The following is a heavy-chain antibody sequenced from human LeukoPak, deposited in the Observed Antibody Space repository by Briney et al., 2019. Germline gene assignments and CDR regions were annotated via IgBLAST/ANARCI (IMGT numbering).Heavy chain of an antibody. CDR3: ARSFTVTTGLDY. CDR1: GYTFTSSY. Sequence: ASVKVSCKASGYTFTSSYMHWVRQAPGQGLEWMGIINPSGGSTSYAQKFQGRVTMTRDTSTSTVYMELSSLRSEDTAVYYCARSFTVTTGLDYWGQGTLVTVSS. CDR2: INPSGGST. V-gene: IGHV1-46*01. D-gene: IGHD4-17*01. J-gene: IGHJ4*02.